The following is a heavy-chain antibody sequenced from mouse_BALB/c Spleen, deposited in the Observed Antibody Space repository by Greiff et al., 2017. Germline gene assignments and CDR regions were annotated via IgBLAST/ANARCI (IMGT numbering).Heavy chain of an antibody. V-gene: IGHV1-55*01. CDR3: AIYCDYDGFFDY. D-gene: IGHD2-4*01. J-gene: IGHJ2*01. Sequence: VQLQQPGAELVKPGASVKLSCKASGYTFTSYWINWVKLRPGQGLEWIGDIYPGSGSTNYNEKFKGKATLTVDTSSSTAYMQLSSLASEDSALYDRAIYCDYDGFFDYWGQGTTLTVSS. CDR1: GYTFTSYW. CDR2: IYPGSGST.